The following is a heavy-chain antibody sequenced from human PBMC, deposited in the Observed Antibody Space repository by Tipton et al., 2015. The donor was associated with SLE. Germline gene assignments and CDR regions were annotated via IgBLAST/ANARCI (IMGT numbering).Heavy chain of an antibody. CDR3: ARENPLGGMDV. V-gene: IGHV3-11*01. D-gene: IGHD1-14*01. Sequence: SLRLSCAASGFTFSDYYMSWVRQAPGKGLEWVSYISSGSGTRNYADSVKGRFTISRDNAKNSLYVQMDSLRADDTAVYYCARENPLGGMDVWGQGTTVTVSS. CDR2: ISSGSGTR. J-gene: IGHJ6*02. CDR1: GFTFSDYY.